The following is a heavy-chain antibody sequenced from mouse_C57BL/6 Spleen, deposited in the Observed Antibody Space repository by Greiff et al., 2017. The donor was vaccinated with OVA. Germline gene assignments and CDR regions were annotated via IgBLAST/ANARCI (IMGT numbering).Heavy chain of an antibody. Sequence: EVKLMESGGDLVKPGGSLKLSCAASGFTFSSYGMSWVRQTPDKRLEWVGTISSGGSYTYYPDSVKGRFTISRDNAKNTLYLQMSSLKSEDTAMYYCARHGSSYDYWGQGTTLTVSS. CDR3: ARHGSSYDY. CDR1: GFTFSSYG. J-gene: IGHJ2*01. V-gene: IGHV5-6*01. CDR2: ISSGGSYT. D-gene: IGHD1-1*01.